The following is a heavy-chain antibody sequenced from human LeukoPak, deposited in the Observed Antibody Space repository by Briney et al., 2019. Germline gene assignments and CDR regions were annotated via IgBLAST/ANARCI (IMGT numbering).Heavy chain of an antibody. D-gene: IGHD1-26*01. V-gene: IGHV1-69*05. CDR2: IIPTFGST. Sequence: SVKVSCRASGGTFSSYAISWVRQAPGQGLEWMGGIIPTFGSTNYAQKFQGRVTITTDQSTRTAYMELNSLSSDDTAVYYCARVGRSRGSLPNSYYYMDVWGKGTTVTVSS. J-gene: IGHJ6*03. CDR3: ARVGRSRGSLPNSYYYMDV. CDR1: GGTFSSYA.